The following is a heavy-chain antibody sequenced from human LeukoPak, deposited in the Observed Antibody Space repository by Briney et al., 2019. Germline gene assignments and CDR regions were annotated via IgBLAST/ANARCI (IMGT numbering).Heavy chain of an antibody. CDR2: IYYSGSADYSGST. J-gene: IGHJ3*02. CDR1: GGSISSHF. V-gene: IGHV4-39*01. D-gene: IGHD4-17*01. CDR3: ARQTMTTADAFDI. Sequence: SETLSLTCTVSGGSISSHFWSWIRQPPGKGLVWIAYIYYSGSADYSGSTDYNPSLKSRVTISVDTSKKQLSLKLSSVTAGDTAVYYCARQTMTTADAFDIWGQGTMVTVSS.